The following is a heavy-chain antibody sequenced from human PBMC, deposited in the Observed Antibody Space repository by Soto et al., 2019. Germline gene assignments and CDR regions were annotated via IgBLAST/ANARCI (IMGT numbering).Heavy chain of an antibody. J-gene: IGHJ4*02. CDR3: ARAVPRRTETFGGVIVMPEFDY. V-gene: IGHV4-31*03. Sequence: SETLSLTCTVSGGSISSGGYYWSWIRQHPGKGLEWIGYIYYSGSTYYNPSLKSRVTISVDTSKNQFSLKLSSVTAADTAVYYCARAVPRRTETFGGVIVMPEFDYWGQGTLVTVSS. D-gene: IGHD3-16*02. CDR1: GGSISSGGYY. CDR2: IYYSGST.